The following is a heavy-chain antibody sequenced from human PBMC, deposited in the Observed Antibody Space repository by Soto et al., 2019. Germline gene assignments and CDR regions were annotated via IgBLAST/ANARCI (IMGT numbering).Heavy chain of an antibody. CDR1: GFTFSSYS. V-gene: IGHV3-21*01. CDR3: ARDLTDNWNYVPYYYYGMDV. D-gene: IGHD1-7*01. CDR2: ISSSSSYI. Sequence: GGSLRFSCAASGFTFSSYSMNWVRQAPGKGLEWVSSISSSSSYIYYADSVKGRFTISRDNAKNSLYLQMNSLRAEDTAVYYCARDLTDNWNYVPYYYYGMDVWGQGTTVTVSS. J-gene: IGHJ6*02.